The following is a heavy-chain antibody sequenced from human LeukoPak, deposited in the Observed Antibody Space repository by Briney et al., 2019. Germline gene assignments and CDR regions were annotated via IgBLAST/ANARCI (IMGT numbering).Heavy chain of an antibody. CDR2: GYYSGST. V-gene: IGHV4-59*01. CDR1: GGSISSYY. CDR3: ARGRPMYYDSSGYPLIYFDY. Sequence: SETLSLTCTVSGGSISSYYWSWIRQPPGKGLEWIGYGYYSGSTNYNPSLKSRVTISVDTSKNQFSLKLSSVIAADTAVYYCARGRPMYYDSSGYPLIYFDYWGQGTLVTVSS. D-gene: IGHD3-22*01. J-gene: IGHJ4*02.